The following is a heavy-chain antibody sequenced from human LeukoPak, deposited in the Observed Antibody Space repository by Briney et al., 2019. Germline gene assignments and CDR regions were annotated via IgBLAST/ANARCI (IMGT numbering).Heavy chain of an antibody. J-gene: IGHJ4*02. CDR2: INPSGGST. CDR1: GYTFTSYY. Sequence: ASVKVSCKASGYTFTSYYMHWVRQAPGQGLEWMGIINPSGGSTSYAQKFQGRVIMTRDTSTSTVYMELSSLRSEDTAVYYCARDRYCSGGSCSHLHFDYWGQGTLVTVSS. CDR3: ARDRYCSGGSCSHLHFDY. D-gene: IGHD2-15*01. V-gene: IGHV1-46*01.